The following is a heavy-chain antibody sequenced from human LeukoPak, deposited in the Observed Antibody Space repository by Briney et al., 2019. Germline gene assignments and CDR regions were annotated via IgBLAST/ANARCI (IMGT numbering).Heavy chain of an antibody. CDR2: IRHSGTT. Sequence: PSETLSLTCTVSGYSINSGYYWGWIRQPPGKGLEWIGTIRHSGTTYYNPSLKSRVTISIDSSKNQFSLKLSSVTAADTAVYYCASLYSGSYYALDYWGQGTLVTVSS. J-gene: IGHJ4*02. V-gene: IGHV4-38-2*02. D-gene: IGHD1-26*01. CDR1: GYSINSGYY. CDR3: ASLYSGSYYALDY.